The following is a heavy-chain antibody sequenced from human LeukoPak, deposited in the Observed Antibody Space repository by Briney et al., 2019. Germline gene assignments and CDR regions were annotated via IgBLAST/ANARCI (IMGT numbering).Heavy chain of an antibody. D-gene: IGHD3-10*02. CDR1: AGSINKHF. Sequence: SETLSLTCTDSAGSINKHFWTWIRQRTGEGLEWIGRINNSGGTDHNPSLKSRVTMSVDTSKNQVSLKLSSVTAADTAVYYCAREYVYYYVSTYFFDYWGQGILVTVSS. CDR2: INNSGGT. V-gene: IGHV4-4*07. CDR3: AREYVYYYVSTYFFDY. J-gene: IGHJ4*02.